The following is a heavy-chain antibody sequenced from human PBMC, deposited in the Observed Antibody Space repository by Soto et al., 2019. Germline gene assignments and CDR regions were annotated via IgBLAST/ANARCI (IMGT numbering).Heavy chain of an antibody. J-gene: IGHJ6*02. CDR3: ARAPSYCISTSCYGYYYGMDV. CDR2: IYYSGST. D-gene: IGHD2-2*01. CDR1: GGSVSSGSYY. Sequence: QVQLQESGPGLVKPSETLSLTCTVSGGSVSSGSYYWSWIRQPPGKGLEWIGYIYYSGSTNYNPSLKRRVTISVDTSKNQFSLQLSSVTAADTAVYYCARAPSYCISTSCYGYYYGMDVWGQGTTVTVSS. V-gene: IGHV4-61*01.